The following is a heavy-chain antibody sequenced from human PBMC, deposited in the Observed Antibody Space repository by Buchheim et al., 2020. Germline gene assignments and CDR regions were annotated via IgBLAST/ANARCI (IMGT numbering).Heavy chain of an antibody. Sequence: QVQLQESGPGLVKPSQTLSLTCSVSGGSISSGGYYWNWIRQHPGKGLEWIGYIYSTGDTYYNPSLRSRVTISLDTPKNQFSLRLSSVTAADTAVYYCARGGVPATITLPWFDPWGQGTL. V-gene: IGHV4-31*03. D-gene: IGHD2-2*02. CDR1: GGSISSGGYY. CDR2: IYSTGDT. CDR3: ARGGVPATITLPWFDP. J-gene: IGHJ5*02.